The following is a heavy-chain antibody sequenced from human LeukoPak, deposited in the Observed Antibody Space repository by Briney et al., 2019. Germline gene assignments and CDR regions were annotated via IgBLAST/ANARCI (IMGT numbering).Heavy chain of an antibody. CDR2: IDWDDDK. CDR3: ARSSGYYRAFDI. Sequence: SGPALVKPTQTLTLTCTFSGFSLSTSGMRVSWVRQPPGKALEWLALIDWDDDKYFSTSLKTRLTISKDTSKNQVVLTMTNMDPVDTATYYCARSSGYYRAFDIWGQGTMVTVSS. D-gene: IGHD3-22*01. J-gene: IGHJ3*02. V-gene: IGHV2-70*20. CDR1: GFSLSTSGMR.